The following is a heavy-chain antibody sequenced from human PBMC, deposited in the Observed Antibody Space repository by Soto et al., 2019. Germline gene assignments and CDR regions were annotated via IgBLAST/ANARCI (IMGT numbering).Heavy chain of an antibody. V-gene: IGHV4-59*01. CDR3: ARGSGPNDAFGI. CDR2: IYYSRST. Sequence: SLTLSLTCTVGGGSISSYYWSWIRQPPGKGLEWIGYIYYSRSTNYNPSLKSRVTISVDTSKNQFSLKLSSVTAADTAVYYCARGSGPNDAFGIWGQGTMVTVSS. D-gene: IGHD2-15*01. J-gene: IGHJ3*02. CDR1: GGSISSYY.